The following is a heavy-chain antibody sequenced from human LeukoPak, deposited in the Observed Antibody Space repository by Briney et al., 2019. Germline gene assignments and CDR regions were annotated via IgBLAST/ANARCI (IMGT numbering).Heavy chain of an antibody. D-gene: IGHD2-15*01. V-gene: IGHV3-21*01. J-gene: IGHJ3*02. CDR3: ARDQEGYCSGGSCYVGDAFDI. CDR1: GFTFSRYT. CDR2: ISSSSSYI. Sequence: PGGSLRLSCAASGFTFSRYTMNWVRQAPGKGLEWVSSISSSSSYIYYADSVKGRFTISRDNAKNSLYLQMNSLRAEDTAVYYCARDQEGYCSGGSCYVGDAFDIWGQGTMVTVSS.